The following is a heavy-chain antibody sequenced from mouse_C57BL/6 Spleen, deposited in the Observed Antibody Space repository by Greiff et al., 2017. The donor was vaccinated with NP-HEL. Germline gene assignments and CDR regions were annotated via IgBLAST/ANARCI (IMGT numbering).Heavy chain of an antibody. Sequence: EVMLVESGGGLVQPGGSLSLSCAASGFTFTDYYMSWVRQPPGKALEWLGFIRNKANGYTTEYSASVKGRFTISRDNSQSILYLQMNALRAEDSATYYCARVNWDAWFAYWGQGTLVTVSA. V-gene: IGHV7-3*01. J-gene: IGHJ3*01. CDR3: ARVNWDAWFAY. D-gene: IGHD4-1*02. CDR2: IRNKANGYTT. CDR1: GFTFTDYY.